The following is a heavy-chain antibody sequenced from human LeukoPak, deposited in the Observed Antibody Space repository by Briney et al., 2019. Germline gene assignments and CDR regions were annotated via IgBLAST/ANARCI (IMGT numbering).Heavy chain of an antibody. J-gene: IGHJ5*02. CDR2: IYHSGST. Sequence: EPSETLSLTCTVSGASISSSTDYWGWIRQPPGKGLEWIGSIYHSGSTYYNPSLKSRVTISVDTSKNQFSLKLSSVTAADTAVYYCARDAHYYGSGSYRVVGFDPWGQGTLVTASS. V-gene: IGHV4-39*07. D-gene: IGHD3-10*01. CDR3: ARDAHYYGSGSYRVVGFDP. CDR1: GASISSSTDY.